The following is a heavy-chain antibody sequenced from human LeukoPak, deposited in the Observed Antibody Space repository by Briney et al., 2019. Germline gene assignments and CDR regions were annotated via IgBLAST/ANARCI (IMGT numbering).Heavy chain of an antibody. J-gene: IGHJ4*02. V-gene: IGHV3-48*01. CDR1: ELTFSGYA. CDR3: ARGGEAAMVD. CDR2: ISSSSSTI. D-gene: IGHD5-18*01. Sequence: PGGSLRLSCEGSELTFSGYAMNWVRQAPGKGLEWVSYISSSSSTIYYADSVKGRFTISRDNAKNSLYLQMNSLRAEDTAVYYCARGGEAAMVDWGQGTLVTVSS.